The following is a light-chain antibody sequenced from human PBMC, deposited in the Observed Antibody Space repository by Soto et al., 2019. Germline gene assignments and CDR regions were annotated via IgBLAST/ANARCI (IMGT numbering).Light chain of an antibody. CDR1: SSNIGAGYA. V-gene: IGLV1-40*01. CDR3: QSYDSSLSGYV. CDR2: GNS. Sequence: QSVLTQPPSVSGATGERVTISCTGSSSNIGAGYAVHWYQQFPGTAPKLLIYGNSNRPSGVPDRFSGSKSGTSASLAITGLQAEDEADYYCQSYDSSLSGYVFGTGTKVTVL. J-gene: IGLJ1*01.